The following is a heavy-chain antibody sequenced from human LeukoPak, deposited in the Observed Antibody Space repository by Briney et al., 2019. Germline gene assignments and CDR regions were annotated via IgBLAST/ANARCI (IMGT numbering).Heavy chain of an antibody. CDR1: GFTYSDYY. D-gene: IGHD2-21*02. Sequence: PGGSLRLSCAASGFTYSDYYMSWIRQAPGKGLEWVSHISSSGSTIYYADSVKGRFTISRDNAKNSLYLQMNSLRAEDTAVYYCARGSSDPDAFDIWGQGTMVTVSS. V-gene: IGHV3-11*01. J-gene: IGHJ3*02. CDR2: ISSSGSTI. CDR3: ARGSSDPDAFDI.